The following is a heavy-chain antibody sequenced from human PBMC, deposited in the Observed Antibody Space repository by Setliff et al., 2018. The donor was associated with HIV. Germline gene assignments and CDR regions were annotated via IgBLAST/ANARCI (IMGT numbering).Heavy chain of an antibody. J-gene: IGHJ1*01. CDR3: ARRGYDFLGYFQH. V-gene: IGHV4-39*01. Sequence: SETLSLTCTVSGGSISSSSYYWGWIRQPPGKGLEWIGSIYYSGSTYYNPSLKSRVTISVDTSENQFSLKLSSVTAGDTAVYYCARRGYDFLGYFQHWGHGTLVTVSS. CDR2: IYYSGST. CDR1: GGSISSSSYY. D-gene: IGHD5-12*01.